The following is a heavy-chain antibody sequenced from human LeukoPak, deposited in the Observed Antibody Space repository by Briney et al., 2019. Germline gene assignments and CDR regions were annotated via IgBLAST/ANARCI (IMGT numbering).Heavy chain of an antibody. CDR2: VYPADSDT. CDR1: GYSFTDYW. D-gene: IGHD2-8*01. J-gene: IGHJ3*02. CDR3: ARRPLLESGVGAFDM. V-gene: IGHV5-51*01. Sequence: GESLKISRKGSGYSFTDYWIGWVRQMPGKGLEWMGTVYPADSDTTYSPSFEGRVTISVDKYIKTAYLQWNSLKASDTAMYFCARRPLLESGVGAFDMWGQGTRLTVSP.